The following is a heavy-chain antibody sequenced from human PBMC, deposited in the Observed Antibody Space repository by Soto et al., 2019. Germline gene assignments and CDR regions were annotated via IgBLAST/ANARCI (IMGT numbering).Heavy chain of an antibody. Sequence: GASVKVSCKASGGTFSSYAISWVRQAPGQGLEWMGGIIPIFGTANYAQKFQGRVTITADESTSTAYMELSSLRSEDTAVYYCAAGAKCSGGSCYYFDYWGQGTLVTVSS. V-gene: IGHV1-69*13. CDR1: GGTFSSYA. CDR3: AAGAKCSGGSCYYFDY. D-gene: IGHD2-15*01. CDR2: IIPIFGTA. J-gene: IGHJ4*02.